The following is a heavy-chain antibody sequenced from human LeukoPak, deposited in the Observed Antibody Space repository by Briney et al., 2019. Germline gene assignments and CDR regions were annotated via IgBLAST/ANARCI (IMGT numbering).Heavy chain of an antibody. CDR2: IYYSGST. J-gene: IGHJ4*02. Sequence: PSETLSLTCTVPGGSISSSSYYWGWIRQPPGKGLEWIGSIYYSGSTYYNPSLKSRVTISVDTSKNQFSLKLSSVTAADTAVYYCARGTVDTAMVNFDYWGQGTLVTVSS. D-gene: IGHD5-18*01. V-gene: IGHV4-39*07. CDR3: ARGTVDTAMVNFDY. CDR1: GGSISSSSYY.